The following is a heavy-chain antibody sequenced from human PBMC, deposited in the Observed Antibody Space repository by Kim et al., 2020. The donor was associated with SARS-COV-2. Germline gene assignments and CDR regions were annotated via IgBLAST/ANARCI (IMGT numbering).Heavy chain of an antibody. D-gene: IGHD6-19*01. CDR2: ISYDGSNK. V-gene: IGHV3-30*04. CDR3: ARARSSNYYYGMDV. J-gene: IGHJ6*02. CDR1: GFTFSSYA. Sequence: GGSLRLSCAASGFTFSSYAMHWVRQAPGKGLEWVAVISYDGSNKYYADSVKGRFTISRDYSKNTLYLQMNSLRAEDTAVYYCARARSSNYYYGMDVWGQGTTVTVSS.